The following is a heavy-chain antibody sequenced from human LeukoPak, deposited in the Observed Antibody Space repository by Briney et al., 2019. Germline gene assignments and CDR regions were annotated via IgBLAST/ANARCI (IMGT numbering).Heavy chain of an antibody. J-gene: IGHJ4*02. D-gene: IGHD3-3*01. CDR3: ARDFRSGYYYFDY. CDR2: IQTGGST. V-gene: IGHV4-4*07. Sequence: SETLSLTCTVSGGSISDYYWSWIRQPAGKGLEWIGRIQTGGSTNYNPSLKSRLTMSVDTSKNRFSLNLSSVTAADTAVYYCARDFRSGYYYFDYWGQGTLVTVSS. CDR1: GGSISDYY.